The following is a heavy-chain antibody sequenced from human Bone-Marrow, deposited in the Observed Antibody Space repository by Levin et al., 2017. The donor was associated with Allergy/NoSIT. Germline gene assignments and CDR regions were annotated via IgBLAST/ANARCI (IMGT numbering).Heavy chain of an antibody. J-gene: IGHJ4*02. V-gene: IGHV3-53*01. CDR3: ARRSYSRSASLGY. CDR2: IYSGGST. CDR1: EFTVGNNY. D-gene: IGHD2-21*01. Sequence: GESLKISCAASEFTVGNNYMSWVRQAPGKGLEWVSVIYSGGSTHYADSVKGRFTISRDSSKNTLYLQMNSLGAEDTAMYYCARRSYSRSASLGYWGQGTLVTVSS.